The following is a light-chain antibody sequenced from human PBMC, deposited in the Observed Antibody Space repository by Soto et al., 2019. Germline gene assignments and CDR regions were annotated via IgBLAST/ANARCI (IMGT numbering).Light chain of an antibody. CDR2: DAY. J-gene: IGKJ5*01. Sequence: EVVVTQSPATLSVSPGERATLSCRASESVGRHLAWYHQKPGQAPKLLIFDAYNRATGIPPRFSGSGSGTDFTLTISSLEPEDFAVYYCQQYYDWPITFGQGTRLEIK. CDR3: QQYYDWPIT. CDR1: ESVGRH. V-gene: IGKV3D-15*01.